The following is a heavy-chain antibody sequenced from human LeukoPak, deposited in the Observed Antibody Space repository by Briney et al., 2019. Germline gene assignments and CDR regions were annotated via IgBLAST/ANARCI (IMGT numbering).Heavy chain of an antibody. Sequence: GGSLRLSCAASGFTFSSYAMSWVRQAPGKGLEWVSGISWNSGSIGYADSVKGRFTISRDNAKNSLYLQMNSLRAEDMALYYCAKEAMGGYYFDYWGQGTLVTVAS. CDR1: GFTFSSYA. J-gene: IGHJ4*02. D-gene: IGHD5-18*01. V-gene: IGHV3-9*03. CDR3: AKEAMGGYYFDY. CDR2: ISWNSGSI.